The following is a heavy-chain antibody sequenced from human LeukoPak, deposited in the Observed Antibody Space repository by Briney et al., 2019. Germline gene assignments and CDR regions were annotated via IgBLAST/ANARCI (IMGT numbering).Heavy chain of an antibody. CDR2: IASDGSST. CDR1: GFTFSSYW. J-gene: IGHJ4*02. Sequence: GGSLRLSCAASGFTFSSYWMNWVRQAPGKGLVWVSRIASDGSSTTYADSVKGRFSISRVNAKNTLYLQMNSLGVEDTAVYYCARGRPHGNDYWGQGTLVTVSS. V-gene: IGHV3-74*01. D-gene: IGHD4-23*01. CDR3: ARGRPHGNDY.